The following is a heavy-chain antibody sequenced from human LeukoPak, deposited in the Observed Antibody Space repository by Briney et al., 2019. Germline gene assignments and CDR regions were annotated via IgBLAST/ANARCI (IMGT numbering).Heavy chain of an antibody. Sequence: ASVKVSCKASGYTFTSCYMHWVRQAPGQGLEWMGIINPSGGSTSYAQKFQGRVTMTRDTSTSTVYMELSSLRSEDTAVYYCAREGIAVAGLGYWGQGTLVTVSS. D-gene: IGHD6-19*01. V-gene: IGHV1-46*01. CDR2: INPSGGST. J-gene: IGHJ4*02. CDR3: AREGIAVAGLGY. CDR1: GYTFTSCY.